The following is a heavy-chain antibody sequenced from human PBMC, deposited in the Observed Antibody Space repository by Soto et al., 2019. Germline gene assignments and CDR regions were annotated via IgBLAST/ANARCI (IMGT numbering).Heavy chain of an antibody. CDR1: GFTFTSSA. V-gene: IGHV1-58*01. J-gene: IGHJ5*02. CDR2: IVVGSGNT. CDR3: AADRNYYDSSGYYYNPISPAWYDP. Sequence: SVKVSCKASGFTFTSSAVQWARQARGQRLEWIGWIVVGSGNTNYAQKFQERVTITRDMSTSTAYMELSSLRSEDTAVYYCAADRNYYDSSGYYYNPISPAWYDPWGQGTLVIVSS. D-gene: IGHD3-22*01.